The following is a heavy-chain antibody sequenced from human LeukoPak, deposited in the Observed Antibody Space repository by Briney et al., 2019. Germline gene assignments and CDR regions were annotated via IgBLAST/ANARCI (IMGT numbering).Heavy chain of an antibody. Sequence: PGGSLRLSCAASGFTLSSYAMSWVRQAPGKGLEWVSAISGSGGSTYYADSVKGRFTISRDNSKNKLYLQMNSLRAEDTAVYYCAKDNWGSPDYWGQGTLVTVSS. V-gene: IGHV3-23*01. J-gene: IGHJ4*02. CDR1: GFTLSSYA. CDR3: AKDNWGSPDY. CDR2: ISGSGGST. D-gene: IGHD7-27*01.